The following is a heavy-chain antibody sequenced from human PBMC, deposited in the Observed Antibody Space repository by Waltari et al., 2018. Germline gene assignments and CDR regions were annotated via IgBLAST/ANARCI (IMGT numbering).Heavy chain of an antibody. J-gene: IGHJ3*02. D-gene: IGHD4-17*01. V-gene: IGHV4-4*02. CDR3: AREVNLRLGSERLKGDDAFDI. Sequence: QVQLQESGPGLVKPSGTLSLTCAVSGGSISSSNWWRWVRQPPGKGLEWIGEIYHSGSTNYNPSLKSRVTISVDKSKNQFSLKLSSVTAADTAVYYCAREVNLRLGSERLKGDDAFDIWGQGTMVTVSS. CDR1: GGSISSSNW. CDR2: IYHSGST.